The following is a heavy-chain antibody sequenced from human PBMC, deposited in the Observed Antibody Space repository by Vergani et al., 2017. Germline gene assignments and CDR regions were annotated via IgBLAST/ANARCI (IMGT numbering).Heavy chain of an antibody. D-gene: IGHD3-22*01. CDR1: GGSFSGYY. V-gene: IGHV4-34*01. CDR2: INHSGST. CDR3: ARGRAMIVVVPQFDY. J-gene: IGHJ4*02. Sequence: QVQLQQWGAGLLKPSETLSLTCAVYGGSFSGYYWSWIRQPPGKGLEWIGEINHSGSTNYNPSLKSRVTISVDTSKNQFSLKLSSVTAADTAVYYCARGRAMIVVVPQFDYWGQGTLVTVSS.